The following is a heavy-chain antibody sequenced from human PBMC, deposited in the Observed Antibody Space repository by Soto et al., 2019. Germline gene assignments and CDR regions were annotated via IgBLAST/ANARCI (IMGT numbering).Heavy chain of an antibody. J-gene: IGHJ6*02. Sequence: GGSLRLSCVACGFTFSDYWMHWVRQAPGKGLVWVSRINSDGSSADYADSVKGRFTVSRDNAKNTLSLQMHSLRADDTAVYYCAKATTMGVVTKDYYNGMDVWGQGTTVTVSS. CDR2: INSDGSSA. CDR1: GFTFSDYW. CDR3: AKATTMGVVTKDYYNGMDV. D-gene: IGHD5-12*01. V-gene: IGHV3-74*01.